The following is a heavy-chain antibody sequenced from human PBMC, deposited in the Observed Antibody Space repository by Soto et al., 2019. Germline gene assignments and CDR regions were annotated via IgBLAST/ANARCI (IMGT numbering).Heavy chain of an antibody. CDR2: IIPIFGTA. CDR3: ASHSIAAQRTDCYYYGMDV. Sequence: QVQLVQSGAEVKKPGSSVKVSCKASGGTFSSYAISWVRQAPGQGLEWMGGIIPIFGTANYAQKFQGRVTITADESTSTAYMELSSLRSEDTAVYYCASHSIAAQRTDCYYYGMDVWGQGTTVTVSS. D-gene: IGHD6-6*01. CDR1: GGTFSSYA. V-gene: IGHV1-69*01. J-gene: IGHJ6*02.